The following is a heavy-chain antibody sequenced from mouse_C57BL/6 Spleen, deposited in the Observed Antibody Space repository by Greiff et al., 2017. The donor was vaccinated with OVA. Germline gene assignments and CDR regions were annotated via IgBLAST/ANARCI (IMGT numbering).Heavy chain of an antibody. CDR3: ARGITRAMDY. J-gene: IGHJ4*01. V-gene: IGHV1-52*01. CDR1: GYTFTSYW. Sequence: VQLQQPGAELVRPGSSVKLSGKASGYTFTSYWMHWVKQRPIQGLEWIGNIDPSDSETHYNQKFKDKATLTVDKSSSTAYMQLSSLTSEDSAVYYCARGITRAMDYWGQGTSVTVSS. CDR2: IDPSDSET. D-gene: IGHD2-4*01.